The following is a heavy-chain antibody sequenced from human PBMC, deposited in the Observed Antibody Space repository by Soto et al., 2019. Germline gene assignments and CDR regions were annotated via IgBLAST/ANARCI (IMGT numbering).Heavy chain of an antibody. Sequence: ITFKESGPTLVKPTQTLTLTGTFSGFSLSTSGVGVGWIRQPPGTAMEWLALIYWDDDKRYSPSLKSRLTITKDTSKNQLVLTMTDMDRVDTATYFCAQGIHYESSGYYGYWGQGTLVTVSS. CDR3: AQGIHYESSGYYGY. CDR1: GFSLSTSGVG. V-gene: IGHV2-5*02. D-gene: IGHD3-22*01. J-gene: IGHJ4*02. CDR2: IYWDDDK.